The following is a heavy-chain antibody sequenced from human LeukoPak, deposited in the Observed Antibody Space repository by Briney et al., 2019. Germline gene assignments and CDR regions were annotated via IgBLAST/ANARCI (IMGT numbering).Heavy chain of an antibody. CDR3: ARGQVTPEYQLLFVDY. J-gene: IGHJ4*02. D-gene: IGHD2-2*01. Sequence: ASVKVSCKASGYTFTSYGINWVRQAPGQGLEWMGWISAYNGNTNYAQKLQGRVTMTTDTSTSTAYMELRSLRSDDTAVYYCARGQVTPEYQLLFVDYWGQGTLVTVSS. CDR1: GYTFTSYG. V-gene: IGHV1-18*01. CDR2: ISAYNGNT.